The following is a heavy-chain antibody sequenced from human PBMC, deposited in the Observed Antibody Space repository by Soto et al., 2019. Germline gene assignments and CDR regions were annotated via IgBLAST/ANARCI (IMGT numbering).Heavy chain of an antibody. CDR3: ARVPIYYDFWSGLSGSYYYYGMDV. CDR2: ISSSSTYI. D-gene: IGHD3-3*01. V-gene: IGHV3-21*01. CDR1: GFTFSSYS. Sequence: GGSLRLSCAASGFTFSSYSMNWVRQAPVKGLEWVSSISSSSTYIYYADSVKGRFTISRDNAKNSLDLQMHSLRAEDTAVYYCARVPIYYDFWSGLSGSYYYYGMDVWGQGTTVTVSS. J-gene: IGHJ6*02.